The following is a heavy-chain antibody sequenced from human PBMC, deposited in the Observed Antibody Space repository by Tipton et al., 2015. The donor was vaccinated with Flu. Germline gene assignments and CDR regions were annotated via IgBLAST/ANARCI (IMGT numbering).Heavy chain of an antibody. CDR3: ARGQRYTHGLNTVYYYYYGC. CDR2: VYLSGTT. D-gene: IGHD5-18*01. Sequence: TLSLTCSVSGGSITTEDYHWTWVRQPAGKELEWIGHVYLSGTTKYNPSLKSRVTISKDTSKRQVTLKVRSVSAADAAVYFCARGQRYTHGLNTVYYYYYGCLGPRDHGHRLL. V-gene: IGHV4-61*09. CDR1: GGSITTEDYH. J-gene: IGHJ6*02.